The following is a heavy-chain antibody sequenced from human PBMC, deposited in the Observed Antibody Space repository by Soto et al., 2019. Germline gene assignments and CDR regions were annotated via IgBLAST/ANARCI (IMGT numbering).Heavy chain of an antibody. D-gene: IGHD3-10*01. V-gene: IGHV1-2*02. CDR3: ASDASPPNGEYYYYGMDV. J-gene: IGHJ6*02. Sequence: GGTNYAQKFQGRVTMTRDTSISTAYMELSRLRSDDTAVYYCASDASPPNGEYYYYGMDVWGQGTTVTVSS. CDR2: GGT.